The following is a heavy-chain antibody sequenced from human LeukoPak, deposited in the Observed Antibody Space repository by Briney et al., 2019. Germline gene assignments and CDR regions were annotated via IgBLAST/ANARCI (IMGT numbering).Heavy chain of an antibody. V-gene: IGHV4-34*01. CDR2: INDGGTT. Sequence: SETLSLTCVVYGASFSGYYWSWIRQPPGKGLECIGEINDGGTTNYNPSLKSRVSISIDRSKNHFYLILTSVTAADTATYYCARSFYSNYDKWFDPWGQGTLVTASS. CDR1: GASFSGYY. CDR3: ARSFYSNYDKWFDP. J-gene: IGHJ5*02. D-gene: IGHD4-11*01.